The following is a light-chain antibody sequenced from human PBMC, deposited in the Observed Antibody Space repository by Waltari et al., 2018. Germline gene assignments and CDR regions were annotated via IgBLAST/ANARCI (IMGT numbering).Light chain of an antibody. Sequence: EIVLTQSPGTLSLSPGERATLSCRASPTVGKNYLAWFQQRPGQPPRLLIYDASARATGIPDRFSGSGSGTDFTLTISRLEPEDFAVYYCQHYDTSPLTFGQGTKVEIK. V-gene: IGKV3-20*01. CDR3: QHYDTSPLT. CDR2: DAS. J-gene: IGKJ1*01. CDR1: PTVGKNY.